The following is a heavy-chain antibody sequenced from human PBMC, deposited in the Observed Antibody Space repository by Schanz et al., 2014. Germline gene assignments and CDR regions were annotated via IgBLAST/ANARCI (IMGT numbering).Heavy chain of an antibody. Sequence: QVQLQESGPGLVKPSQTLSLTCTVSGASISSGGYYWDWIRLLPGKGLEWIGYISYSGGTNHNASLKSRVTISLDTSQSQFSLRLTSVSSADTAMYYCARVGRNSYGFTSRFDAWGQGTLVAVSS. CDR2: ISYSGGT. CDR1: GASISSGGYY. J-gene: IGHJ5*02. D-gene: IGHD3-16*01. CDR3: ARVGRNSYGFTSRFDA. V-gene: IGHV4-31*03.